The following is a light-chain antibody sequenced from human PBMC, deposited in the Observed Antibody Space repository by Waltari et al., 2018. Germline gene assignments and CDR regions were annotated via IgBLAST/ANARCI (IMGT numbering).Light chain of an antibody. CDR2: GAS. Sequence: EIVMTQSPATLSLSPGERATLSCRASQSVSSSLAWYQQKPGQAPRLLIYGASSRATGIPDRFSGSGSGTEFTLTISSLEPEDVALYYCQQNSDWPYSFGRGTKVEIK. CDR3: QQNSDWPYS. CDR1: QSVSSS. J-gene: IGKJ2*03. V-gene: IGKV3D-15*01.